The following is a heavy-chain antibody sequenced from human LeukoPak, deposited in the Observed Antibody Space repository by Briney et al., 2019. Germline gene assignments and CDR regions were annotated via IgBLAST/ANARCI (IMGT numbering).Heavy chain of an antibody. V-gene: IGHV4-59*01. CDR1: GGSINSYY. Sequence: SETLSLTCTVSGGSINSYYWSWIRQPPGKGLEWIGYIYYSGSTNYNPSLKSRVTISVDTSKNQFSLRLSSVTAADTALYYCAGVTGYMVEDYFDYWGQGTLVTVSS. D-gene: IGHD6-13*01. J-gene: IGHJ4*02. CDR2: IYYSGST. CDR3: AGVTGYMVEDYFDY.